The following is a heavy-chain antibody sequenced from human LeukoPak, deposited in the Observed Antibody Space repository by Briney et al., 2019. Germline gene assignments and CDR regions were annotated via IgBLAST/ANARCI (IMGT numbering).Heavy chain of an antibody. J-gene: IGHJ5*02. D-gene: IGHD3-22*01. CDR2: VYSSGNT. CDR1: GGSITSGSFY. CDR3: ARAGTYDSLIS. Sequence: SETLSLTCTVSGGSITSGSFYWGWIRHPPGKGLEWIASVYSSGNTYYKPSLQSRLTISLDTSKNQFSLKVSSVTAADTAVYYCARAGTYDSLISWGQGTLVTVPS. V-gene: IGHV4-39*07.